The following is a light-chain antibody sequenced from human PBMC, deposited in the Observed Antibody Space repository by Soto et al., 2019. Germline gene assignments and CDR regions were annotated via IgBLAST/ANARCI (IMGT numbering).Light chain of an antibody. J-gene: IGLJ2*01. CDR3: QSYDSSNVV. Sequence: NFMLTQPHSVSESPGKTVTISCTRSSGSIASNYVQWYQQRPGSAPTTVIYEDNQRPSGVPDRLSGSIDSSSNSASLTISGLKTEGEADYYCQSYDSSNVVFGGGTKLTVL. V-gene: IGLV6-57*04. CDR2: EDN. CDR1: SGSIASNY.